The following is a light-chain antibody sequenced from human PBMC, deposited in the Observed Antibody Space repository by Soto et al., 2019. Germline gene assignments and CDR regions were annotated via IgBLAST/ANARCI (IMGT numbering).Light chain of an antibody. V-gene: IGKV1-5*01. CDR2: DAS. CDR1: QTISQW. Sequence: DIQMTQSPSTLSASLGDRVTITCRASQTISQWLAWYQQKPGKAPKLLIYDASSLETGVPSRFSGSSSRTEFALTISSLQPDDFATYYCQQYNTWYSFGQGTKLEVK. J-gene: IGKJ2*03. CDR3: QQYNTWYS.